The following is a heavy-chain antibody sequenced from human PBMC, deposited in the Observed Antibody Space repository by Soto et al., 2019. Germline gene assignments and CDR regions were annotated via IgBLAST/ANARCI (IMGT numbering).Heavy chain of an antibody. V-gene: IGHV3-66*04. CDR3: ARPPTRTNIAACFDP. CDR2: IYSAGST. D-gene: IGHD4-17*01. CDR1: GFIVSSSY. Sequence: EVQVVESGGGLVQPGGSLRLSCAASGFIVSSSYMSWVRQAPGKGLEWVAVIYSAGSTYYADSVKGSFTIYRDSSKNTLDLKMQSLGAEATAVYYCARPPTRTNIAACFDPWGQGTLVTVSS. J-gene: IGHJ5*02.